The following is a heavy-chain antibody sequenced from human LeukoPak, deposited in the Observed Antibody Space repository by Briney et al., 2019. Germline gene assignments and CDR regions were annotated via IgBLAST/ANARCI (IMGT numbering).Heavy chain of an antibody. D-gene: IGHD3-3*01. Sequence: GGSLRLSCAASGFTFSNYAMSWVRQAPGKGLEWVSAISGSGGSTYYADSVKGRFTISGDNSKNTLYLQMNSLRAEDTAVYYCAKGWSGYYDFWSGYIDAFDIWGQGTMVTVSS. J-gene: IGHJ3*02. CDR3: AKGWSGYYDFWSGYIDAFDI. CDR2: ISGSGGST. V-gene: IGHV3-23*01. CDR1: GFTFSNYA.